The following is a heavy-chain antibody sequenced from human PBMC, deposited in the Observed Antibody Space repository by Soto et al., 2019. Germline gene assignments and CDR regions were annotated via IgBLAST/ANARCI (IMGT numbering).Heavy chain of an antibody. CDR2: VAPTDSYS. V-gene: IGHV5-10-1*01. D-gene: IGHD1-1*01. CDR3: ARRTLGHPLYNDRGMDV. Sequence: GESLKISCKGSGYSFTNYWISWVRQMPGKGLEWMGRVAPTDSYSYYSPSFQGHVTFSVDKSISTAYLQWNSLNASDTAMYYCARRTLGHPLYNDRGMDVWGQGTAVTVSS. J-gene: IGHJ6*02. CDR1: GYSFTNYW.